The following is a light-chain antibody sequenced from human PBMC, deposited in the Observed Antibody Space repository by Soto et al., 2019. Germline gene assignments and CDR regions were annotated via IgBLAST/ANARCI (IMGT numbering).Light chain of an antibody. J-gene: IGLJ1*01. CDR1: SIDVGAYIF. CDR3: VSFAGGTYV. CDR2: DVN. V-gene: IGLV2-8*01. Sequence: QAAPNQPPSADGAPGQSGPLSCTGTSIDVGAYIFVSWYQQHPGKAPKLMVYDVNRRPPGVPDRFFGSKSGNTASLTVSGLQAEDEADYYCVSFAGGTYVFGTGTKVTVL.